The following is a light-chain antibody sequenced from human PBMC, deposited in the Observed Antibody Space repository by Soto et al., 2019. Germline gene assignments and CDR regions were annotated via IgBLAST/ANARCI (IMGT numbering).Light chain of an antibody. V-gene: IGKV3-20*01. Sequence: LTSSEEALSLSPGERASLSCRAIQSLTYNYFAWYQQKPGRALRLLIDGASTRATGIPDRFSGSGSGTDFTLTISRLEAEDVGVYYCMQALRSPPLTFGGGTKVDI. CDR3: MQALRSPPLT. J-gene: IGKJ4*01. CDR1: QSLTYNY. CDR2: GAS.